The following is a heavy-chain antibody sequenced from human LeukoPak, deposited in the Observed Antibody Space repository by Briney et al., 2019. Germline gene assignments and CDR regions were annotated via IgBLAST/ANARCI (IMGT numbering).Heavy chain of an antibody. J-gene: IGHJ4*02. CDR1: GGSFSGYY. V-gene: IGHV4-34*01. CDR2: INHSGST. CDR3: ARGYSSGWSPISGFDY. Sequence: SETLSLTCAVYGGSFSGYYWSWIRQPPGKGLEWIGEINHSGSTNYNPSLKSRVTISVDTSKNQFSLKLSSVTAADTAVYYCARGYSSGWSPISGFDYWGQGTLVTVSS. D-gene: IGHD6-19*01.